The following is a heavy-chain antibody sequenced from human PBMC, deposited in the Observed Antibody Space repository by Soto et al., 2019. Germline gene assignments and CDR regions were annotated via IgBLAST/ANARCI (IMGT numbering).Heavy chain of an antibody. CDR2: MYHSEST. D-gene: IGHD6-13*01. J-gene: IGHJ4*02. Sequence: PSETLSLTCAVSGGSISSGGYSWSWIRQPPGKGLEWIGYMYHSESTYYNPSLKSRVTISVDRSKNQFSLKLSSLTAADTAVYYCAREKGSSFSFDYWGQGTLVTVSS. CDR1: GGSISSGGYS. V-gene: IGHV4-30-2*01. CDR3: AREKGSSFSFDY.